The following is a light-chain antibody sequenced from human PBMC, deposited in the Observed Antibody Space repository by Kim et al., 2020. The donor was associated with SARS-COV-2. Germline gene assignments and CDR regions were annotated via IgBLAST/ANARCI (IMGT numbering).Light chain of an antibody. V-gene: IGLV4-69*01. Sequence: ASGKLTCTLSSGNSTYAIAWHQQQPEKGPRFLMNLNNDGSHFKGDGIPDRFSGSSSGAERYLTISSLQSEDEADYYCQTWGSGFWVFGGGTKVTVL. CDR3: QTWGSGFWV. CDR1: SGNSTYA. CDR2: LNNDGSH. J-gene: IGLJ3*02.